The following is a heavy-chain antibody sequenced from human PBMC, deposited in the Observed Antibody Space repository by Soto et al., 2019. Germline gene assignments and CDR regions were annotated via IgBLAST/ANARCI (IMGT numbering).Heavy chain of an antibody. CDR3: ARVKDYDFWGGYSPYYYGVDV. CDR1: KFTFRSYW. D-gene: IGHD3-3*01. V-gene: IGHV3-7*03. Sequence: PGGSLRLSCAASKFTFRSYWMSWVRQGPGKGLEWVANINQDGSERYYVDSVKGRFTISRDYAKNSLYLQMNSLRAEDTAVYSCARVKDYDFWGGYSPYYYGVDVWVQGTTVTVSS. CDR2: INQDGSER. J-gene: IGHJ6*02.